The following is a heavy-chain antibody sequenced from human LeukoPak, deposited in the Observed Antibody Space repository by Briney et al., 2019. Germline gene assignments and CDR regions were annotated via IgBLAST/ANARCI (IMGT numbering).Heavy chain of an antibody. V-gene: IGHV3-21*01. D-gene: IGHD2-2*01. Sequence: GGSLRLSCAASGFTFSSHSMNWVRQAPGKGLEWVSSISSSSSYIYYADSVKGRFTISRDNAKNSLYLQMNSLRAEDTAVYYCAREYCSSTSCEEDYWGQGTLVTVSS. CDR2: ISSSSSYI. J-gene: IGHJ4*02. CDR1: GFTFSSHS. CDR3: AREYCSSTSCEEDY.